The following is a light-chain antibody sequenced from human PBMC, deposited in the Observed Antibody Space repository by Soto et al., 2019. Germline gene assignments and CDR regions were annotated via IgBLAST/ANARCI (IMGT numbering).Light chain of an antibody. Sequence: QSVLTQPPSVSAASGQKVTISCSGSSSNIGDNYISWYQQLPGTAPKVLIYDNSKRPSGIPDRFSASKSGTSATLVITGLQAGVEADYYCETWDSSLSVVLFGGGTKLTVL. CDR2: DNS. V-gene: IGLV1-51*01. CDR3: ETWDSSLSVVL. J-gene: IGLJ2*01. CDR1: SSNIGDNY.